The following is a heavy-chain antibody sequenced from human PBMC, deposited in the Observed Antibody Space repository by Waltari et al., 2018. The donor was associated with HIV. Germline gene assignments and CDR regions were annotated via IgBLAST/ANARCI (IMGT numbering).Heavy chain of an antibody. D-gene: IGHD2-2*01. Sequence: QVQLVQSGAEMKKPGASVRVSCTASGYSFMPHYIPWVRQDPGQGLEWMGRINPNNAGTNYPQKFQGRVTMTRDTSINTVYMELIRLRPDDTAVYYCARVALPASIHYGMDAWGQGTTVTVSS. CDR2: INPNNAGT. V-gene: IGHV1-2*06. CDR3: ARVALPASIHYGMDA. CDR1: GYSFMPHY. J-gene: IGHJ6*02.